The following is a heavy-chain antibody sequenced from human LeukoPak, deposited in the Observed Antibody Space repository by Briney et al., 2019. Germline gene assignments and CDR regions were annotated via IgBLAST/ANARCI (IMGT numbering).Heavy chain of an antibody. Sequence: GASVKVSCKASGYTFTSYDINWVRQATGQGLEWMGWMNPSSGNTGYAQKFQGRVTLTRDTSISTAYMELSSLRSEDTAVYFCARATLSDYYFNYWGQGTLVTVSS. V-gene: IGHV1-8*01. CDR3: ARATLSDYYFNY. CDR1: GYTFTSYD. CDR2: MNPSSGNT. J-gene: IGHJ4*02.